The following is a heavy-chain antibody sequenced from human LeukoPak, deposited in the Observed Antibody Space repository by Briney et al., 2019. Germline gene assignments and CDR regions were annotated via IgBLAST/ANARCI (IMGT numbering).Heavy chain of an antibody. CDR2: VYISGST. V-gene: IGHV4-61*02. J-gene: IGHJ6*02. CDR3: AGASYYYYSGMDV. CDR1: GGSISSGTYF. Sequence: SETLSLTCTVSGGSISSGTYFWSWIRQPAGKRLEWIGRVYISGSTNYNPSLKSRVTISVDPSKNQFSLKLSSVTAADTAVYYCAGASYYYYSGMDVWGQGTTVTVSS.